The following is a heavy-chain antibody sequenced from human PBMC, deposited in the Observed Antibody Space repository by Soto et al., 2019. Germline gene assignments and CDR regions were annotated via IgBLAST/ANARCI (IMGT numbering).Heavy chain of an antibody. Sequence: QVQLQQWGAGLLKPSETLSLTCAVYGGSFSGYYWSWIRQPPGKGLEWIGEINHSGSTNYNPSLKSRVTISVDTSKNQFSLKLSSVTAADTAVYYCARVLWFGRNYFDYWGQGTLVTVSS. CDR2: INHSGST. J-gene: IGHJ4*02. D-gene: IGHD3-10*01. CDR3: ARVLWFGRNYFDY. V-gene: IGHV4-34*01. CDR1: GGSFSGYY.